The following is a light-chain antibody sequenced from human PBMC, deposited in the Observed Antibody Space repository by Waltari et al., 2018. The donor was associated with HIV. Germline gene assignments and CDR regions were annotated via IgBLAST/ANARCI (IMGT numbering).Light chain of an antibody. CDR1: SSDVGGSNY. Sequence: QSALTQPPSASGSPGQSVTLSCTGTSSDVGGSNYVSWYQQHPAKAPNLMIYEVIKRPSGVPDRFSGSKSGNTASLTVSGLQAEDEADYYCSSYAGSNNLVFGGGTKLTVL. CDR2: EVI. V-gene: IGLV2-8*01. CDR3: SSYAGSNNLV. J-gene: IGLJ2*01.